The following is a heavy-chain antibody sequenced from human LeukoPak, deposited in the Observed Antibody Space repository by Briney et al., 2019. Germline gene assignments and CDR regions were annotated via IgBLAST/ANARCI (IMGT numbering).Heavy chain of an antibody. V-gene: IGHV3-74*01. Sequence: GGSLRLSCAAAGFTFSNNWMDWVRQVPGKGPVWVSRVGTDGSSTAYADYVKGRFTISRDNAKNTLYLQMNSLRVEDTAVYYCTRDKYGGNSNAFDIWGQGTLVTVSS. D-gene: IGHD4-23*01. J-gene: IGHJ3*02. CDR1: GFTFSNNW. CDR3: TRDKYGGNSNAFDI. CDR2: VGTDGSST.